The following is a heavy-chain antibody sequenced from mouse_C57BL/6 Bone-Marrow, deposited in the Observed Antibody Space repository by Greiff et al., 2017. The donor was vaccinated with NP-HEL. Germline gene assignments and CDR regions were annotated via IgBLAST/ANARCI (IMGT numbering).Heavy chain of an antibody. Sequence: QVQLKESGPGLVQPSQSLSITCTVSGFSLTSYGVHWVRQSPGKGLEWLGVIWSGGSTDYNAAFISRLSISKDNSKSQVFFKMNSLQADDTAIDYCARKADQATYFDYWGQGTTLTVSS. J-gene: IGHJ2*01. CDR3: ARKADQATYFDY. V-gene: IGHV2-2*01. CDR1: GFSLTSYG. CDR2: IWSGGST. D-gene: IGHD3-2*02.